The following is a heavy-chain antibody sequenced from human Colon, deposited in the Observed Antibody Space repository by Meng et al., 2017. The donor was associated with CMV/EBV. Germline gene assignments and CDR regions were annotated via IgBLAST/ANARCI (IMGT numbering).Heavy chain of an antibody. CDR3: AKLGKSGYVTDYYYGMDV. J-gene: IGHJ6*02. V-gene: IGHV3-23*01. D-gene: IGHD5-12*01. Sequence: GESLKISCTASGFTFINYDMTWVRQAPGKGLEWVSAISGSGNITVYVNSVKGRFTISRDNSKNTLYLQMNSLRAEDTAVYYCAKLGKSGYVTDYYYGMDVWGQGTTVTVSS. CDR2: ISGSGNIT. CDR1: GFTFINYD.